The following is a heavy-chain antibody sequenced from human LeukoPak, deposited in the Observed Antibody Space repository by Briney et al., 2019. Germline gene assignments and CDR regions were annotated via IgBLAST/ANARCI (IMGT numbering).Heavy chain of an antibody. J-gene: IGHJ4*02. CDR1: GFTVSSNS. CDR2: IKQDGSEK. CDR3: TRDFGRSSYYFDF. Sequence: PGGSLRLSCTVSGFTVSSNSMSWVRQAPGKGLEWVANIKQDGSEKYYVDSVRGRVTISRDNAENSLFLQMNRLRVEDTAVYYCTRDFGRSSYYFDFWGQGTLVTVSS. D-gene: IGHD3-3*01. V-gene: IGHV3-7*01.